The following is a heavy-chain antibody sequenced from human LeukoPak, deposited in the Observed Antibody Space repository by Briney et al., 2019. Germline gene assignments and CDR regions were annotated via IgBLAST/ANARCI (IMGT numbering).Heavy chain of an antibody. CDR1: GGSIGSSSCY. CDR2: IYYSGST. D-gene: IGHD3-10*01. J-gene: IGHJ6*02. V-gene: IGHV4-39*07. CDR3: ASTMIDSGSYYYYYGMDV. Sequence: SETLSLTCTVSGGSIGSSSCYWGWIRQPPGKGLEWIGSIYYSGSTYYNPSLKSRVTISVDTSKNQFSLKLSSVTAADTAVYYCASTMIDSGSYYYYYGMDVWGQGTTVTASS.